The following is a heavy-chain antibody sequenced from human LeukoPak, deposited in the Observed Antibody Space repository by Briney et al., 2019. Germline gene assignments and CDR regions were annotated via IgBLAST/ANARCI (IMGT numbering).Heavy chain of an antibody. V-gene: IGHV1-8*01. J-gene: IGHJ6*02. Sequence: ASVNVSCKASGYTFTIYDINWVRQATGQGLEWMGWMNPNSGNTGYAQKFQGRVTMTRNTSISTAYMELSSLRSEDTAVYYCARGCSGGEPGGNPYYYGMDVWGQGTTVTVSS. D-gene: IGHD2-8*02. CDR1: GYTFTIYD. CDR3: ARGCSGGEPGGNPYYYGMDV. CDR2: MNPNSGNT.